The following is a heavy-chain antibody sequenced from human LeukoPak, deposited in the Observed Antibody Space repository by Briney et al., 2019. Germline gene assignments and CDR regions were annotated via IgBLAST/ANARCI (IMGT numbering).Heavy chain of an antibody. Sequence: GRSLRLSCAASGFTFSSYAMHWVRQAPGKGLEWVAVISYDGSNKYYADSVKGRFTISRDNSKNTLYLQMNSLRAEDTAVYYCARVPYSSGWYYFDNWGQGTLVTVSS. CDR1: GFTFSSYA. J-gene: IGHJ4*02. D-gene: IGHD6-19*01. V-gene: IGHV3-30*04. CDR2: ISYDGSNK. CDR3: ARVPYSSGWYYFDN.